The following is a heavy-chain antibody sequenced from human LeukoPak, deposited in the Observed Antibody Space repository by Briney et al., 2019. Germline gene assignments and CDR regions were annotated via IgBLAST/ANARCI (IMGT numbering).Heavy chain of an antibody. CDR1: GGSISSGSYY. D-gene: IGHD3-16*01. CDR3: ARDNRLLYRGSSTPDAFDI. V-gene: IGHV4-61*02. CDR2: IYTSGST. Sequence: PSETLSLTCTVSGGSISSGSYYWSWIRQPAGKGLEWIGRIYTSGSTNYNPSLKSRVTISVDTSKNQFSLKLSSVTAADTAVYYCARDNRLLYRGSSTPDAFDIWGQGTMVTVSS. J-gene: IGHJ3*02.